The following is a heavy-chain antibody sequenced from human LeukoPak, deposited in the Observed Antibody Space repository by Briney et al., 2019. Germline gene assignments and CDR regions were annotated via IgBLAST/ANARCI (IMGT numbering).Heavy chain of an antibody. CDR2: MSYDGSNK. Sequence: PGGSLRLSCAASGFTFSSYGMHWVRQAPGKGLEWVAVMSYDGSNKYYADSVKGRFTISRDNSKNTLYLQMNSLRAEDTAVYYCAKEGDYYDSSGYYLDYWGQGTLVTVSS. J-gene: IGHJ4*02. V-gene: IGHV3-30*18. D-gene: IGHD3-22*01. CDR3: AKEGDYYDSSGYYLDY. CDR1: GFTFSSYG.